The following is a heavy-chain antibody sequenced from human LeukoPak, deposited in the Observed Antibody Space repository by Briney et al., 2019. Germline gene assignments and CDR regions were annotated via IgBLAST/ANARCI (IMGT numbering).Heavy chain of an antibody. CDR1: GYTFTSYD. Sequence: ASVKVSCKASGYTFTSYDINWVRQATGQGLEWMGWMNPNSGNTGYAQKFQGRVTMTRNTSISTAYMELSSLRSEDTAVYCCARGSAAGTGVSYDYWGQGTLVTVSS. CDR3: ARGSAAGTGVSYDY. J-gene: IGHJ4*02. D-gene: IGHD6-13*01. CDR2: MNPNSGNT. V-gene: IGHV1-8*01.